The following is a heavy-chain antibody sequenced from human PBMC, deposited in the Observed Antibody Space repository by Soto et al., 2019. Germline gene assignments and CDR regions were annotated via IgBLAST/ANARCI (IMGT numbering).Heavy chain of an antibody. CDR2: ISAYNGNT. D-gene: IGHD3-3*01. Sequence: ASVKVSCKASGFAFTSYGIHWVRQAPGQGLEWMGWISAYNGNTNYAQKFQGRVTITADESTSTAYMELSSLRSEDTAVYYCARSKYYDFWSGPNDYYYYGMDVWGQGTTVTVSS. V-gene: IGHV1-18*01. CDR3: ARSKYYDFWSGPNDYYYYGMDV. J-gene: IGHJ6*02. CDR1: GFAFTSYG.